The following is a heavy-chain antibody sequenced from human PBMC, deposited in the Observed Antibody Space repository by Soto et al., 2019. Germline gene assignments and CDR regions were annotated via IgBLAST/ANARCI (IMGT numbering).Heavy chain of an antibody. CDR2: IYWDDDK. V-gene: IGHV2-5*02. CDR1: GFSPSPSGGG. Sequence: SGPTLVNPTQNPPLTLPLSGFSPSPSGGGVGWIRQPPGKALEWLALIYWDDDKRYSPSLKSRLTITKDTSKNQVVLTMTNMDPVDTATYYCAHRRPEGIFGVVIMSFDYWGQGTLVTVSS. CDR3: AHRRPEGIFGVVIMSFDY. J-gene: IGHJ4*02. D-gene: IGHD3-3*01.